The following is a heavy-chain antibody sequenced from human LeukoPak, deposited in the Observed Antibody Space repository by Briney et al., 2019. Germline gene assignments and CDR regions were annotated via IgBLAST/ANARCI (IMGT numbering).Heavy chain of an antibody. CDR1: GFTFSSYS. J-gene: IGHJ4*02. D-gene: IGHD3-3*01. Sequence: GGSLRLSCAASGFTFSSYSMNWVRQAPGKGLEWVSSISGSSSYIYYADSLKGRFTISRDNAESSLYLQMNSLRAEDTAVYYCASDFWSGYYTPMGVNYWGQGTLVTVSS. V-gene: IGHV3-21*06. CDR2: ISGSSSYI. CDR3: ASDFWSGYYTPMGVNY.